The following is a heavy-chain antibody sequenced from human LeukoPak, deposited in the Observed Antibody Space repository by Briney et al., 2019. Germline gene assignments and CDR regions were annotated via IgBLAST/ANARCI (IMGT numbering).Heavy chain of an antibody. CDR3: ARSRPKFFQYYYDSSGSFDY. V-gene: IGHV4-39*07. CDR1: GDSISTSNSY. Sequence: SETLSLTCTVSGDSISTSNSYWGWIRQPPGKVLEWIGSIYYSGNTYYNASLKSRVTISVDTSKNQFSLKLSSVTAADTAVYYCARSRPKFFQYYYDSSGSFDYWGQGTLVTVSS. CDR2: IYYSGNT. J-gene: IGHJ4*02. D-gene: IGHD3-22*01.